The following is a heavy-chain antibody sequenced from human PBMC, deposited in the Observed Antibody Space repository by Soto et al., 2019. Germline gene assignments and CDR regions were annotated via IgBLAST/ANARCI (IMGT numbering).Heavy chain of an antibody. CDR3: ARFGITGSYYFDY. CDR1: GGSISSGDYY. CDR2: IYYSGST. J-gene: IGHJ4*02. D-gene: IGHD1-20*01. V-gene: IGHV4-30-4*01. Sequence: CTVSGGSISSGDYYWSWIRQPPGKGLEWIGYIYYSGSTYYNPSLKSRVTISVDTSKNQFSLKLSSVTAADTAVYYCARFGITGSYYFDYWGQGTLVTVSS.